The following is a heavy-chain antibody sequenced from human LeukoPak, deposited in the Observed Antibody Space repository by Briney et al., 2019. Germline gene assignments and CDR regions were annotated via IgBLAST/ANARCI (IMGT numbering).Heavy chain of an antibody. CDR1: GGSISSGGYY. CDR2: IYYSGSN. CDR3: ARGSGSYYKQNYYFDY. V-gene: IGHV4-31*03. Sequence: PQTLSLTCTVSGGSISSGGYYWSWIRQHTGKGLEGIGYIYYSGSNYYNPSLKSRVTISVDTSKNQFSLKLSSVTAADTAVYYCARGSGSYYKQNYYFDYWGQGTLVTVSS. D-gene: IGHD3-10*01. J-gene: IGHJ4*02.